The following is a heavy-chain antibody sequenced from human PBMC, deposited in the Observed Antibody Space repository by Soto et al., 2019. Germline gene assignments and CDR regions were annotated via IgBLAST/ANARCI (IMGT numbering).Heavy chain of an antibody. CDR1: GGSLSRYF. CDR3: ARGRGGTYDAFDI. D-gene: IGHD1-26*01. J-gene: IGHJ3*02. Sequence: QVQLRESGPGLVKPSGTLSLTCTVSGGSLSRYFWSWIRQPPGKGLEWIGYIFYSGTTNYNPSLKSRVTILLDTSKNQFSLNLVSVTAADTAFYYCARGRGGTYDAFDIWVQGTLVSVSS. V-gene: IGHV4-59*01. CDR2: IFYSGTT.